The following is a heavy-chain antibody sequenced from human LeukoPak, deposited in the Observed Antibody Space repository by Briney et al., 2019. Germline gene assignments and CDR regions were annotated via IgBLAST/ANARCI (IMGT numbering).Heavy chain of an antibody. D-gene: IGHD3-10*01. J-gene: IGHJ6*03. CDR3: RTYYYGSGSYSSMDV. V-gene: IGHV4-34*01. Sequence: SETLSLTCAVYGGSFSGYYWSWIRQPPGKGLEWMGEINHSGSTNYNPSLKSRVTISVDTSKNQFSLKLSSVIAADTAVYYCRTYYYGSGSYSSMDVWGKGTTVTVSS. CDR2: INHSGST. CDR1: GGSFSGYY.